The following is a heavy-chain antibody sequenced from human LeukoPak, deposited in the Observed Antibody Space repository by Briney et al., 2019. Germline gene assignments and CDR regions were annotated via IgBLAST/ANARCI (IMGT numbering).Heavy chain of an antibody. CDR2: IYTSGST. CDR3: ARSGTMIVRRDAFDI. Sequence: SETLSLTCPVSGGSISSYYWSWIRQPAGKGLEWIGRIYTSGSTNYNPSLKSRVTMSVDTSKNQFSLKLSSVTAADTAVYYCARSGTMIVRRDAFDIWGQGTMVTVSS. CDR1: GGSISSYY. J-gene: IGHJ3*02. V-gene: IGHV4-4*07. D-gene: IGHD3-22*01.